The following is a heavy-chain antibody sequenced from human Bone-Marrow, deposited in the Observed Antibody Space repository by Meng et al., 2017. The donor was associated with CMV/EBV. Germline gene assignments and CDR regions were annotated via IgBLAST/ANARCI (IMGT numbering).Heavy chain of an antibody. CDR3: AREGHNSSGWSR. J-gene: IGHJ4*02. D-gene: IGHD6-19*01. V-gene: IGHV4-34*01. Sequence: VPLRQRGAGLLKPSETLSLTCAVYGGSFSGYYWSWIRQPPGKGLEWIGEINHSGSTNYNPSLKSRVTISVDTSKNQFSLKLSSVTAADTAVYYCAREGHNSSGWSRWGQGTLVTVAS. CDR1: GGSFSGYY. CDR2: INHSGST.